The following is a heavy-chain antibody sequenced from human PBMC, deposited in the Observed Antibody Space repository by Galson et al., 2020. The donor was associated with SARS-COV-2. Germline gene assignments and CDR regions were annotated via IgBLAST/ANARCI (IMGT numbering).Heavy chain of an antibody. Sequence: GGSLRLSCAASGFTFSSYWMSWVRQAPGKGLEWVANIKQDGSEKYYVDSVKGRFTISRDNAKNSLYLQMNSLRAEDTAVYYCAREFEGYGDYAGYYFDYWGQGTLVTVSS. CDR3: AREFEGYGDYAGYYFDY. CDR2: IKQDGSEK. V-gene: IGHV3-7*01. D-gene: IGHD4-17*01. J-gene: IGHJ4*02. CDR1: GFTFSSYW.